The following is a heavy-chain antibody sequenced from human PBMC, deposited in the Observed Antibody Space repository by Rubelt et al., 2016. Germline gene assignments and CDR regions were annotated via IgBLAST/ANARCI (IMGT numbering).Heavy chain of an antibody. V-gene: IGHV5-51*01. D-gene: IGHD2-15*01. CDR1: GYSFTTYW. Sequence: SCNGSGYSFTTYWIGWVRQMPGKGLEWMGIIYPGDSATRYIPSFQGQVTLSADKSINSAYLQGRSLKASDTAIYYCARHRYCSGGSCYPDYWGQGTLVTVSS. J-gene: IGHJ4*02. CDR2: IYPGDSAT. CDR3: ARHRYCSGGSCYPDY.